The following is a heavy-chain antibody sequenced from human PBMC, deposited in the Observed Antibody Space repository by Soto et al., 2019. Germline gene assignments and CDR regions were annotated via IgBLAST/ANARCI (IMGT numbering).Heavy chain of an antibody. Sequence: QVQLLQSGAEVKKPGSSVKVSCKASGGTFSSYTISWVRQAPGQGLEWMGRIIPILGIANYAQKFQGRVTITADKSTSTAYMELSSLRSEDTAVYYCARGILTGQPDYWGQGTLVTVSS. D-gene: IGHD3-9*01. CDR2: IIPILGIA. J-gene: IGHJ4*02. CDR1: GGTFSSYT. V-gene: IGHV1-69*02. CDR3: ARGILTGQPDY.